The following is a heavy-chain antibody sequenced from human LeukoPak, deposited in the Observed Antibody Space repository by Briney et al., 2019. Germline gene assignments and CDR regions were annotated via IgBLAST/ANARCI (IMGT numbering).Heavy chain of an antibody. J-gene: IGHJ4*02. V-gene: IGHV4-4*07. CDR3: ARQIASAGTAGFDF. CDR2: IYSTGST. CDR1: GGSISSYY. D-gene: IGHD6-13*01. Sequence: SETLSLTCTVSGGSISSYYWSWIRQPAGKGLEWIGRIYSTGSTNYNPSLKSRVTMSVDTSKNQFSLTLRSVTAADTAVYYCARQIASAGTAGFDFWGQGALVTVSS.